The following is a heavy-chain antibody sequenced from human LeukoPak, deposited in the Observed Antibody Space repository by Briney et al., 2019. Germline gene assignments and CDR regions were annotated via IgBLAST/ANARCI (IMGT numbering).Heavy chain of an antibody. CDR1: GGTFSSYA. CDR3: ARDPTLSGANSDNGYFDL. J-gene: IGHJ2*01. Sequence: EASVKVSCKASGGTFSSYAISWVRQAPGQGLEWMGRIIPILGIANYAQKFQGRVTITADKSTSTAYMELSSLRSEDTAVYYCARDPTLSGANSDNGYFDLWGRGTLVTVSS. CDR2: IIPILGIA. D-gene: IGHD4/OR15-4a*01. V-gene: IGHV1-69*04.